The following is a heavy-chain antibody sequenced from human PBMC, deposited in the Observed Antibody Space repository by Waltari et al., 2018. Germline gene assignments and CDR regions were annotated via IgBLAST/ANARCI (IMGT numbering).Heavy chain of an antibody. CDR2: IIPFLHTS. J-gene: IGHJ6*02. CDR3: ARVGGSYLGVDYFYYNMDV. CDR1: GGTFNNYA. Sequence: KPGSSVKVSCKASGGTFNNYAISWLRQAPGQGLEWMGGIIPFLHTSNYAQKFQGRFTITADGSTSTAYMELSGLRSEDTAVYFCARVGGSYLGVDYFYYNMDVWGQGTSVTVSS. V-gene: IGHV1-69*01. D-gene: IGHD1-26*01.